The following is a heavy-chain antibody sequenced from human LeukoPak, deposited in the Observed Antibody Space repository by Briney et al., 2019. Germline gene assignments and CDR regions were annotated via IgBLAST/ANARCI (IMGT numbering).Heavy chain of an antibody. V-gene: IGHV3-7*03. CDR2: IKYDEVEK. CDR1: GFTFSTYW. D-gene: IGHD5-18*01. J-gene: IGHJ4*02. Sequence: GGSLRLSCVASGFTFSTYWMSWVRQAPGKGLEWVANIKYDEVEKYHVDSVKGRFTISRDNAKKSLYLQMNSLRAEDTAVYYCARDTGALVTHFDYWGQGTLVTVSS. CDR3: ARDTGALVTHFDY.